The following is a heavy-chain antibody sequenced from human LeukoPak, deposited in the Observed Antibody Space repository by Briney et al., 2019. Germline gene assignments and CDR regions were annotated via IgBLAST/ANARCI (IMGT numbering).Heavy chain of an antibody. CDR3: ARRAGGYSHPYDY. J-gene: IGHJ4*02. CDR1: GFTVSNNY. Sequence: GGSLRLSCAASGFTVSNNYMNWVRQAPGKGLEWVSIIYSGDTTLYADSVKGRFTISRDISKNTVYLQMNSLRAEDTAVYYCARRAGGYSHPYDYWGQGILVTVSS. V-gene: IGHV3-53*01. D-gene: IGHD4-23*01. CDR2: IYSGDTT.